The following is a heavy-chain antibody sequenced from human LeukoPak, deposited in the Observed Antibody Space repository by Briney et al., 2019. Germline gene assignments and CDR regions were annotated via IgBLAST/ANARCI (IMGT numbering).Heavy chain of an antibody. CDR1: GGSISSSDYY. V-gene: IGHV4-39*07. D-gene: IGHD4-17*01. Sequence: PSETLSLTCAVSGGSISSSDYYWGWIRQPPGTELEWIGNIYYSGSTYYNPSLKSRVTISVDTSKNQFSLNLGSVTAADAAVYYCARYPQLAYGDYFFYYINVWGKGTTVTVSS. CDR2: IYYSGST. CDR3: ARYPQLAYGDYFFYYINV. J-gene: IGHJ6*03.